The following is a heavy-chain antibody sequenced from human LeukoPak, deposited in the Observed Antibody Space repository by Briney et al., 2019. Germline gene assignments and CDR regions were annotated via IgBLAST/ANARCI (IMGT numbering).Heavy chain of an antibody. Sequence: GGSLRLSCVASGFTYRTYWMDWVRQAPGKGLEWVANINQDGSEKYHVDSVKGRFTISRDNAKNSIYLQMNSLTAEDTAVYYCVREYWYFDRWGRGTLVTVSS. J-gene: IGHJ2*01. CDR2: INQDGSEK. V-gene: IGHV3-7*01. CDR1: GFTYRTYW. CDR3: VREYWYFDR.